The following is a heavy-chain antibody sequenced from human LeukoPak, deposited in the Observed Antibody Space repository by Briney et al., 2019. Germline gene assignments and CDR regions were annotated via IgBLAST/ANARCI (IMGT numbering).Heavy chain of an antibody. CDR2: ISGSGGST. CDR1: GFTFSSYA. V-gene: IGHV3-23*01. Sequence: PGGSLRLSCAASGFTFSSYAMSWVRQAPGKGLGWVSAISGSGGSTYYADSVKGRFTISRDNSKNTLYLQMNSLRAEDTAVYYCAKADDSSGYGDYWGQGTLVTVSS. D-gene: IGHD3-22*01. CDR3: AKADDSSGYGDY. J-gene: IGHJ4*02.